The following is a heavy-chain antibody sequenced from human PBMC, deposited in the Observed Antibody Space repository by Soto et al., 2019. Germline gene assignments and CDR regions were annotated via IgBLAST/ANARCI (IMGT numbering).Heavy chain of an antibody. V-gene: IGHV3-7*01. CDR1: GFTFSSYW. CDR3: AREGIAVAGTDY. CDR2: IKQDGSEK. D-gene: IGHD6-19*01. J-gene: IGHJ4*02. Sequence: EVQLVESGGGLVQPGGSLRLSCAASGFTFSSYWLSLVRQAPGKGLEWVANIKQDGSEKSYVDSVKGRFTIYKHTANNSLYLQTNSVRAEDTAVYYCAREGIAVAGTDYCGQGTLVTVSS.